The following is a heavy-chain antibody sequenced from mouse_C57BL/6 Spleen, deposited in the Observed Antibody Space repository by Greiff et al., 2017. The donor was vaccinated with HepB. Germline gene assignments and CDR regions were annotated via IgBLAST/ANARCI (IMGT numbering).Heavy chain of an antibody. CDR3: ARAASYYGSSYWFAY. Sequence: EVQLQESGGGLVKPGGSLKLSCAASGFTFSSYAMSWVRQTPEKRLEWVATISDGGSYTYYPDNVKGRFTISRDNATNNLYLQMSHLKSEDTAMYYCARAASYYGSSYWFAYWGQGTLVTVSA. CDR2: ISDGGSYT. D-gene: IGHD1-1*01. V-gene: IGHV5-4*01. CDR1: GFTFSSYA. J-gene: IGHJ3*01.